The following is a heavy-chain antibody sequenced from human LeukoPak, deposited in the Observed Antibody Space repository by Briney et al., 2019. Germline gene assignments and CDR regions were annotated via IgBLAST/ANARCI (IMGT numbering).Heavy chain of an antibody. V-gene: IGHV3-33*06. CDR2: IWYDGSNK. J-gene: IGHJ3*02. CDR3: TNGLGDVGLRNLYDAFDI. D-gene: IGHD3-10*01. Sequence: GGSLRLSCAASGFTFSSYGMHWVRQAPGKGLEWVAVIWYDGSNKYYADSVKGRFTISRDNSKNTLYLQMNSLRAEDTAVYYCTNGLGDVGLRNLYDAFDIWGQGTMVTVSS. CDR1: GFTFSSYG.